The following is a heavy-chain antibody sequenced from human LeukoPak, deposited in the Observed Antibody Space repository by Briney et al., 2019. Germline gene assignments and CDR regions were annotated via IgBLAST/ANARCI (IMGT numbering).Heavy chain of an antibody. CDR1: GFTFSSYA. CDR2: ISSNGGST. D-gene: IGHD6-19*01. Sequence: PGGSLRPSCSASGFTFSSYAMHWVRQAPGKGLEYVSAISSNGGSTYYADSVKGRFTISRDNSKNTLYLQMSSLRAEDTAVYYCVKDLLAVAGTSNYWGQGTLVTVSS. J-gene: IGHJ4*02. CDR3: VKDLLAVAGTSNY. V-gene: IGHV3-64D*06.